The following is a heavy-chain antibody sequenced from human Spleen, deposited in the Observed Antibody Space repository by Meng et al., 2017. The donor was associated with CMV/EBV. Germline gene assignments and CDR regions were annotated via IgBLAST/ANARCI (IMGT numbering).Heavy chain of an antibody. CDR3: ARGRKYKTSSYWFDR. J-gene: IGHJ5*02. CDR1: GYTFSDYY. V-gene: IGHV1-2*02. CDR2: INPNSGGT. Sequence: FGYTFSDYYMHWVRQPPGQGLEWMGWINPNSGGTNDAQKFQGRVTMTRDTSINTAYIKLSRLTSDDTAIYFCARGRKYKTSSYWFDRWGQGTLVTVSS. D-gene: IGHD1-14*01.